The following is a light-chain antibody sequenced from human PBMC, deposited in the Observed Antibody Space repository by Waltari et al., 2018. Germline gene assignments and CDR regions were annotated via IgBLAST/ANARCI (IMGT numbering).Light chain of an antibody. CDR3: CSYAGSSTLYV. J-gene: IGLJ1*01. CDR2: EVS. CDR1: SSDVGSYNL. Sequence: QSALTQPASVSGSPGQSITISCTGTSSDVGSYNLVSWYQQHPGKAPKLMIYEVSKRPSGVSNRFSGSKSGNTSSLTISWLQAEDDADYYCCSYAGSSTLYVFGTGTKVTVL. V-gene: IGLV2-23*02.